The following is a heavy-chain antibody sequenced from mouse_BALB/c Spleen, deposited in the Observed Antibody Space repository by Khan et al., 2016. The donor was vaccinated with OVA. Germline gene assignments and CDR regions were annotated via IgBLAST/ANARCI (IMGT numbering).Heavy chain of an antibody. CDR2: IRGDGST. D-gene: IGHD2-1*01. Sequence: VQLQESGPGLVAPSQTLFITCTASGFSLTGYGVNWVRQPPGKGLEWLGMIRGDGSTDYYSALKSRLSISKDNSKSQAFLKMRSLQTDDTAEYYCAKDYYGNYREAMDYWSQGTSVTVSS. J-gene: IGHJ4*01. CDR1: GFSLTGYG. CDR3: AKDYYGNYREAMDY. V-gene: IGHV2-6-7*01.